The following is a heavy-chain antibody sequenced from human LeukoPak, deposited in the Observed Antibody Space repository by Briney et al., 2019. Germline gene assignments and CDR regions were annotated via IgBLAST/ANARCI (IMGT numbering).Heavy chain of an antibody. V-gene: IGHV4-59*01. J-gene: IGHJ4*02. CDR2: IYYSGNT. CDR3: ARGILLWFGEFHYFDY. CDR1: GGSISSYY. Sequence: SETLSLTCTFSGGSISSYYWIWIRQPPGKGLEWIGFIYYSGNTNYNPSLKSRVTISVDTSKNQFSLKLRSVTAADTAVYYCARGILLWFGEFHYFDYWGQGTLVTVSS. D-gene: IGHD3-10*01.